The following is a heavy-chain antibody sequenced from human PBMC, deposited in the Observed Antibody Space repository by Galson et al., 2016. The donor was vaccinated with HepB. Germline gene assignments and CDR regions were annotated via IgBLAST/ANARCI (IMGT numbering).Heavy chain of an antibody. J-gene: IGHJ3*02. CDR2: ISDSGDYT. CDR1: GLTFSNYI. CDR3: VKDAQEVRGAIKSDGFDI. V-gene: IGHV3-23*01. D-gene: IGHD3-10*01. Sequence: SLRLSCAASGLTFSNYIMTWVRQTPGKGLECVSIISDSGDYTFYADSVKGRFTVSRDNPKNTLYLQMNSLRVDDTAVYYCVKDAQEVRGAIKSDGFDIWGQGTMVTVSS.